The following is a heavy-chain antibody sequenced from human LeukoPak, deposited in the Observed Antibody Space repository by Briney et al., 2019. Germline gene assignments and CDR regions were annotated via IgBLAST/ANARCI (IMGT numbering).Heavy chain of an antibody. V-gene: IGHV3-21*01. D-gene: IGHD3-9*01. J-gene: IGHJ3*02. CDR2: ISSSSSYI. CDR3: AREYDILTGYYIQAMGAFDI. Sequence: GGSLRLSCAASGFTFSSYSMNWVRQAPGKGLAWVSPISSSSSYIYYADSVKGRFTISRDNAKNSLYLQMNSLRAEDTAVYYCAREYDILTGYYIQAMGAFDIWGQGTMVTVSS. CDR1: GFTFSSYS.